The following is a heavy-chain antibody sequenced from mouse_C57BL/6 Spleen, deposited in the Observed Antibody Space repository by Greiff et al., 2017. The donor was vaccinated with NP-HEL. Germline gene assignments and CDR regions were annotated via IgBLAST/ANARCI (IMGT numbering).Heavy chain of an antibody. CDR3: AYYYGSRATLDY. CDR2: IYPGDGDT. CDR1: GYAFSSSW. J-gene: IGHJ2*01. D-gene: IGHD1-1*01. Sequence: QVQLQQSGPELVKPGASVKISCKASGYAFSSSWMNWVKQRPGKGLEWIGRIYPGDGDTNYNGKFKGKATLTADKSSSTAYMQLSSLTSEDSAVYFCAYYYGSRATLDYWGQGTTLTVSS. V-gene: IGHV1-82*01.